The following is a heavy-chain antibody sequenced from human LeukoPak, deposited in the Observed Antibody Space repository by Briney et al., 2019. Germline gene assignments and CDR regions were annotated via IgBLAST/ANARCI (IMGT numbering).Heavy chain of an antibody. CDR3: ARARGYCSSTSCSSNLDY. D-gene: IGHD2-2*01. Sequence: ASVKVSCKASGYTFSGYYMHWVRQAPGQGLEWMGWINPNSGGTNYAQKFQGRVTMTRDTSISTAYMELSRLRSDDTAVYYCARARGYCSSTSCSSNLDYWGEGTLVTVSS. V-gene: IGHV1-2*02. CDR1: GYTFSGYY. J-gene: IGHJ4*02. CDR2: INPNSGGT.